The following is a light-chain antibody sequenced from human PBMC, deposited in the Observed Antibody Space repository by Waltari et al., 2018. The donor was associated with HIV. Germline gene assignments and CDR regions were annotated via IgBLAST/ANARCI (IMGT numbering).Light chain of an antibody. Sequence: EIVLTQSPATLSLSPGERATLSCRASQSVSDYLAWYQQKPGQAPRLLIYDASNRATGIPGMFSGSGSGTDFTLTISSLEPEDFAVYYCQQRTNWPPWTFGQGTKVEVK. V-gene: IGKV3-11*01. CDR3: QQRTNWPPWT. CDR1: QSVSDY. J-gene: IGKJ1*01. CDR2: DAS.